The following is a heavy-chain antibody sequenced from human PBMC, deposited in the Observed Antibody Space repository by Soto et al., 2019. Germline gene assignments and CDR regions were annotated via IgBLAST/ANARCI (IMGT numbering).Heavy chain of an antibody. CDR2: IGSGGSPT. CDR1: EFTFITYA. V-gene: IGHV3-23*01. CDR3: AKGALSTYFD. J-gene: IGHJ4*02. D-gene: IGHD3-9*01. Sequence: PGGSLRLSCAASEFTFITYAMSWVRQAPGKGLEWVSSIGSGGSPTYYADSVKGRFTISRDNSKNTLYLQMNSLRAEDTAVYYCAKGALSTYFDWGQGTLVTVSS.